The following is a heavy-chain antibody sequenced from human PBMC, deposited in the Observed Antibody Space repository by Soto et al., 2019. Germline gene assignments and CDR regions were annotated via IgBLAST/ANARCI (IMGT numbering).Heavy chain of an antibody. CDR1: GGTFSSYA. CDR3: ASKLVDCSGGSCKDLFY. Sequence: QVLLVQSGAEVKRPGSSVKVSCKASGGTFSSYAISWVRQAPGQGLEWMGRIIPILGIANYAQKFQGRVTITADKSTSTAYMELSSLRSEDTAVYYCASKLVDCSGGSCKDLFYWGQGTLVTVSS. V-gene: IGHV1-69*02. J-gene: IGHJ4*02. CDR2: IIPILGIA. D-gene: IGHD2-15*01.